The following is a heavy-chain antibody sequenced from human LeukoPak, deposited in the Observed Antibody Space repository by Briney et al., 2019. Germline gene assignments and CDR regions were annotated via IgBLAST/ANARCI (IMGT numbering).Heavy chain of an antibody. V-gene: IGHV3-23*01. D-gene: IGHD2/OR15-2a*01. J-gene: IGHJ3*02. CDR2: ISGGGGST. CDR1: GFTFSSYG. CDR3: LTGVEYSSHAPDAFDI. Sequence: GGSLRLSCAASGFTFSSYGMNWVRQAPGKGLEWVSVISGGGGSTFYADSVKGRFTISRDNSKTTLYLQMNSLRAEDTAVYYCLTGVEYSSHAPDAFDIWGQGTMVTVSS.